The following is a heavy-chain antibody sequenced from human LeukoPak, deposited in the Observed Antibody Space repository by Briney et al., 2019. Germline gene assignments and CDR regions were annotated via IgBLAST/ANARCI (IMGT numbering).Heavy chain of an antibody. CDR1: GFTFSSYS. D-gene: IGHD3-3*01. Sequence: PGGSLRLSCAASGFTFSSYSMNWVRQAPGKGLEWVSSISSSSSYIYYADSVKGRFTISRDNAKNSLYLQMNSLRAEDTAVYYCAAPGVVTVRNYWGQGTLVTVSS. CDR3: AAPGVVTVRNY. J-gene: IGHJ4*02. CDR2: ISSSSSYI. V-gene: IGHV3-21*01.